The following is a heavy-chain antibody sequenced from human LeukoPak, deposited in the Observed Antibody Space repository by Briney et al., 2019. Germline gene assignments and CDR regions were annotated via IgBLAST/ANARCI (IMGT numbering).Heavy chain of an antibody. CDR3: ARTGGNWNRYYFDY. D-gene: IGHD1-20*01. V-gene: IGHV1-69*02. CDR2: IIPILGIA. Sequence: GASVKLSCTASGATFTIYTISRVRQPPGQGLEWMGRIIPILGIANYEQTFPGRVTITADKSTSTAYMGLSSLRSEETAVYYCARTGGNWNRYYFDYWGQGTLVTVSS. CDR1: GATFTIYT. J-gene: IGHJ4*02.